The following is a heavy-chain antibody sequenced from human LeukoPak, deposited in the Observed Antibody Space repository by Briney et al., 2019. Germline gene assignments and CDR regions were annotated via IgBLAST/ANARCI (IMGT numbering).Heavy chain of an antibody. CDR2: IKQDGSEK. J-gene: IGHJ4*02. V-gene: IGHV3-7*01. Sequence: GGALRLSCAASGFTFSSYWMSWVRQAPGKGLEWVANIKQDGSEKYYVDSVKGRFTISRDNAQNSLYLQMSSLRAEDTAVYYCARLRTRPKIFGVVQGYYFDYWGQGTLVTVSS. CDR1: GFTFSSYW. D-gene: IGHD3-3*01. CDR3: ARLRTRPKIFGVVQGYYFDY.